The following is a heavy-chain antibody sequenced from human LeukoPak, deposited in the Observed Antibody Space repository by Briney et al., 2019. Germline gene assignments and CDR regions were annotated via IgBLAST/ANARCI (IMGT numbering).Heavy chain of an antibody. Sequence: ASVKVSCKASGYTFTSYGISWVRQAPGQGLKWMGWISAYNGNTNYAQKLQGRVTMTADTSTSTASMELRSLTSADTAVYYCAREYGAADWFDPWGQGTLVTVSS. CDR3: AREYGAADWFDP. V-gene: IGHV1-18*01. D-gene: IGHD4/OR15-4a*01. CDR2: ISAYNGNT. J-gene: IGHJ5*02. CDR1: GYTFTSYG.